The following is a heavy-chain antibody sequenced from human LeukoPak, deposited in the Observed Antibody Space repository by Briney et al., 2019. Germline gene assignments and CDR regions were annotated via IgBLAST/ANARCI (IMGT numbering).Heavy chain of an antibody. D-gene: IGHD6-13*01. Sequence: SEALSLTCTVSGDSISSSSYYWGWIPQPPGKGLEWIGTVYYSGSTYYNPSLKSRVTISVDTSKNHFSLTLSSVTAADTAVYYCARHLAAASGLYGVDVWGQGTTVTVSS. CDR2: VYYSGST. J-gene: IGHJ6*02. CDR1: GDSISSSSYY. CDR3: ARHLAAASGLYGVDV. V-gene: IGHV4-39*01.